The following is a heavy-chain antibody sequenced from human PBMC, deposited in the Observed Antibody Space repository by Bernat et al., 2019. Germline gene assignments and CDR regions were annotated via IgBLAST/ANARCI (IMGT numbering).Heavy chain of an antibody. CDR3: ARDRGARQIAVDASYYYSGMDV. V-gene: IGHV3-30-3*01. CDR2: ISYDGSNK. D-gene: IGHD6-19*01. J-gene: IGHJ6*02. Sequence: QVQLVESGGGVVQPGRSLRLSCAASGFTFSSYAMHWVRQAPGKGLEWVAVISYDGSNKYYADSVKGRLTISRDNSKNTLYLQMNSLRAEDTAVYYCARDRGARQIAVDASYYYSGMDVLGQGTTVTGSS. CDR1: GFTFSSYA.